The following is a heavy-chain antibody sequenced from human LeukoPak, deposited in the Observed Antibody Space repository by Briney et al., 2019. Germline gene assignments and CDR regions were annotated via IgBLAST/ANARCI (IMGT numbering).Heavy chain of an antibody. CDR2: ISSRSGYI. Sequence: GGSLRLSCAASGFSFSTYSMNWVRQAPGKGLEWVSSISSRSGYIYYADSVKGRFTISRDNAKSSLYLQMNSLRDEDAALYYCARDRGSGWLHSNYYYGMDVWGQGTTVTVSS. D-gene: IGHD5-24*01. CDR3: ARDRGSGWLHSNYYYGMDV. J-gene: IGHJ6*02. CDR1: GFSFSTYS. V-gene: IGHV3-21*01.